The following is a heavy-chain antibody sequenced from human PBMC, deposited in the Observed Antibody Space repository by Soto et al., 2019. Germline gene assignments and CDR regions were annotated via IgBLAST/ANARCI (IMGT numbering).Heavy chain of an antibody. CDR1: GYTFTSYD. D-gene: IGHD2-15*01. J-gene: IGHJ5*02. CDR2: MNPNSGNT. V-gene: IGHV1-8*01. CDR3: ARERGALCSGGLCYWFAH. Sequence: QVQLVQSGAEVKKPGASVKVSCKASGYTFTSYDINWVRQATGQGLEWMGWMNPNSGNTVYAQKFQGRVTMTRNTSISTAYRELSSLRSEDTAVYYCARERGALCSGGLCYWFAHWGQGTLVTVSS.